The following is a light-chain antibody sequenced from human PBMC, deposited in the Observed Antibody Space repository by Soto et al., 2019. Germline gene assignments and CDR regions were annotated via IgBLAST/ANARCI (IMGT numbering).Light chain of an antibody. J-gene: IGKJ2*01. Sequence: DIQMTQSPSTLSASVGDRVTITCRASQSISSWLAWYQQKPGKAPKLLIYKASSLESGVPSRFSGSGSETEFTLTISSLQPDDFATYYCQHYNSYLYTFGQGTKVDIK. CDR1: QSISSW. CDR3: QHYNSYLYT. CDR2: KAS. V-gene: IGKV1-5*03.